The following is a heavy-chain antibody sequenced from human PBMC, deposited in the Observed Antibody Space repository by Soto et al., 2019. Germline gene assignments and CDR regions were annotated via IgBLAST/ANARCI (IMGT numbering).Heavy chain of an antibody. J-gene: IGHJ4*02. V-gene: IGHV4-39*01. Sequence: SETLSLTCTVSGGSISSSSYYWGWIRQPPGKGLEWIGSIYYSGSTYYNPSLKSRVTISVDTSKNQFSLKLSSVTAADTAAYYCARSDYGGNSGNYWGQGTLVTVSS. D-gene: IGHD4-17*01. CDR1: GGSISSSSYY. CDR2: IYYSGST. CDR3: ARSDYGGNSGNY.